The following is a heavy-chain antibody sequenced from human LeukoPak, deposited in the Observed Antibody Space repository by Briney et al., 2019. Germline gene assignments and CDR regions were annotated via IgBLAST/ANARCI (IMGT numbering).Heavy chain of an antibody. J-gene: IGHJ4*02. V-gene: IGHV3-9*03. CDR1: GFTFSSYA. D-gene: IGHD2-2*01. CDR3: AKDYCSSTSCHFDY. CDR2: ISWNSGSI. Sequence: GGSLRLSCAASGFTFSSYAMSWVRQAPGKGLEWVSGISWNSGSIGYADSVKGRFTISRDNAKNSLYLQMNSLRAEDMALYYCAKDYCSSTSCHFDYWGQGTPVTVSS.